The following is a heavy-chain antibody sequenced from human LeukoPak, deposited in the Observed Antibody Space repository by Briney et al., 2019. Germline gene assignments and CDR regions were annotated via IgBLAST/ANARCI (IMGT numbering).Heavy chain of an antibody. D-gene: IGHD6-19*01. CDR3: ARVQRGIAVALDY. V-gene: IGHV3-48*04. Sequence: GGSLRLSCAASRFTFSTYSMNWVRQAPGKGLEWVSYISTTGSSIYYADSVKGRFTISRDNVKNLLYLQMNSLRAEDTAVYYCARVQRGIAVALDYWGQGTLATVSS. CDR2: ISTTGSSI. J-gene: IGHJ4*02. CDR1: RFTFSTYS.